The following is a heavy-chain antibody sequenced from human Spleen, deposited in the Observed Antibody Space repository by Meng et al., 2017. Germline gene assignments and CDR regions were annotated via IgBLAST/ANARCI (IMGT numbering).Heavy chain of an antibody. CDR1: GYPFSGYY. Sequence: GRVRRTWAEGNTRGALVKASLKVSGYPFSGYYIHWGRQAPGQGLEWMGRIDPKNGDTHYAKKFQGRVTMTGDTSISTAYMDLSGLRSDDTAVYYCARDEDISAAGKLFGDYWGQGTLVTVSS. V-gene: IGHV1-2*06. CDR3: ARDEDISAAGKLFGDY. CDR2: IDPKNGDT. D-gene: IGHD6-13*01. J-gene: IGHJ4*02.